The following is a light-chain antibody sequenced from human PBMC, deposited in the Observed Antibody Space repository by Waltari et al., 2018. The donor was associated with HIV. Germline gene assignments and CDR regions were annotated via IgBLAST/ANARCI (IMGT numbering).Light chain of an antibody. Sequence: ALTQPAYVAVSPVQSITISCTRTSSDVGGFNYISWYQQHPGKAPKLMIYDVSKRPSGVSNRFSGSKSGNTASLTISGLQAEDEADYYCCSYAGSSTLVFGGGTKLTVL. CDR2: DVS. CDR3: CSYAGSSTLV. V-gene: IGLV2-23*02. J-gene: IGLJ2*01. CDR1: SSDVGGFNY.